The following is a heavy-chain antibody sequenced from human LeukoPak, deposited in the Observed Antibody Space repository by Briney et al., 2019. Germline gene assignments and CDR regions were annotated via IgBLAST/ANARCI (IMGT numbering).Heavy chain of an antibody. D-gene: IGHD5-24*01. Sequence: SETLSLTCTVSGGSISSGGYYWSWIRQHPGKGLEWIGYIYYSGSTYYNPSLESRVTISVDTSKNQSSLKLSSVTAADTAVYYCARGGDGYNYYFDYWGQGTLVTVSS. CDR3: ARGGDGYNYYFDY. J-gene: IGHJ4*02. CDR1: GGSISSGGYY. CDR2: IYYSGST. V-gene: IGHV4-31*03.